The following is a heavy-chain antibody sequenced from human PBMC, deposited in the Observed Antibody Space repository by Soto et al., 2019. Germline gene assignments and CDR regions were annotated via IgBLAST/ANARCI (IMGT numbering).Heavy chain of an antibody. Sequence: QVQLQESGPGLVKPSQTLSLTCTVSGGSISSGDYYWSWIRQPPGKALEWIGYIHYSGSTYYNPSLRLRFTTAVDTSRKQFSLRLSSVTAADTAVYYCARDMGGSRTVTAFDIWGQGTMVTVSS. CDR2: IHYSGST. D-gene: IGHD1-26*01. J-gene: IGHJ3*02. V-gene: IGHV4-30-4*01. CDR3: ARDMGGSRTVTAFDI. CDR1: GGSISSGDYY.